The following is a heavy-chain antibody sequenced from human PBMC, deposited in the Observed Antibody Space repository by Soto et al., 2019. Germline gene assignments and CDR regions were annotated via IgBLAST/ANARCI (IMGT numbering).Heavy chain of an antibody. Sequence: ASVKVSCKASGFTFTSSAVQWVRQARGQRLEWIGWIVVGSGNTNYAQKFQERVTITRDMSTSTAYMELSSLRSEDTAVYYCAADGNYDYVWGSYRDPTYYYWG. CDR1: GFTFTSSA. CDR2: IVVGSGNT. J-gene: IGHJ4*01. D-gene: IGHD3-16*02. CDR3: AADGNYDYVWGSYRDPTYYY. V-gene: IGHV1-58*01.